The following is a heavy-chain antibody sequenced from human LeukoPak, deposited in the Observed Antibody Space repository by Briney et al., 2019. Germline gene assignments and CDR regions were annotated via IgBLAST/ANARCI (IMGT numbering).Heavy chain of an antibody. V-gene: IGHV1-69*01. J-gene: IGHJ4*02. CDR3: ARTHPLYGSGSYYPLDY. D-gene: IGHD3-10*01. CDR2: IIPIFGTA. Sequence: SVKVSCKAAGGTFSSYAISWVRQAPGQGLEWMGGIIPIFGTANYAQKFQGRVTITADESTSTAYMELSSLRSEDTAVYYCARTHPLYGSGSYYPLDYWGQGTLVTVSS. CDR1: GGTFSSYA.